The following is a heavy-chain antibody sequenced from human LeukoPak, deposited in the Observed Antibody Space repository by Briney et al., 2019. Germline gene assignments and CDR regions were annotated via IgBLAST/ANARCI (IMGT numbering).Heavy chain of an antibody. D-gene: IGHD2-15*01. V-gene: IGHV3-30*02. CDR1: GFTFSSYG. Sequence: GGSLRLSCAASGFTFSSYGMHWVRQAPGKGLEWVAFIRYDGSNKYYADSVKGRFTISRDNSKNTLYLQMNSLRAEDTAVYYCAKDRRVVAATLSPFDYWGQGTLVTVSS. J-gene: IGHJ4*02. CDR3: AKDRRVVAATLSPFDY. CDR2: IRYDGSNK.